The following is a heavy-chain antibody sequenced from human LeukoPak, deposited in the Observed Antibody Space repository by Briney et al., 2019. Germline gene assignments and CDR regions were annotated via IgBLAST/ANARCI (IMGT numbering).Heavy chain of an antibody. CDR3: ARITVTTTPDDY. J-gene: IGHJ4*02. CDR2: INHSGST. V-gene: IGHV4-34*01. Sequence: IGEINHSGSTNYNPSLKSRVTISVDTSKNQFSLKLSSVTAADTAVYYCARITVTTTPDDYWGQGTLVTVSS. D-gene: IGHD4-17*01.